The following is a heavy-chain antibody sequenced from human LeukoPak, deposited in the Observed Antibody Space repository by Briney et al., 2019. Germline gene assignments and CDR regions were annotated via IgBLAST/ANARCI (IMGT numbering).Heavy chain of an antibody. V-gene: IGHV3-23*01. CDR3: AKDPDRIEQWLSNWFDP. Sequence: GGSLRLSCAPYGFTFSSYAMSWVRQAPGKGLEWVSAISGSGSTYYADSVKGRFTISRDNSKNTLYLQMNSLRAEDTAVYYCAKDPDRIEQWLSNWFDPWGQGTLVTVSS. J-gene: IGHJ5*02. D-gene: IGHD6-19*01. CDR2: ISGSGST. CDR1: GFTFSSYA.